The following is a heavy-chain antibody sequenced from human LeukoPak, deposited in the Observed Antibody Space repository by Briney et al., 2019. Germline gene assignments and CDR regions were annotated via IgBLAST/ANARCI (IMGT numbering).Heavy chain of an antibody. J-gene: IGHJ4*02. Sequence: PSETLSLTCTVSGGSISSLHWSWIRQPPGKGLEWIGGIYYRGSAYYNPSLKSRVTISLDTSKNQFSLKLNSVTAADTAVYLCATLVSGSYHFDCRGQGTLVTVSS. CDR1: GGSISSLH. CDR2: IYYRGSA. D-gene: IGHD1-26*01. CDR3: ATLVSGSYHFDC. V-gene: IGHV4-59*05.